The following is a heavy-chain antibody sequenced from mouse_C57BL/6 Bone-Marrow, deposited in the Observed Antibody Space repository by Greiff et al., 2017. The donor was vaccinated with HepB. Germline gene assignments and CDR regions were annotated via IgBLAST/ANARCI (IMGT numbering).Heavy chain of an antibody. CDR3: AIYSNYVPY. CDR1: GFTFSSYA. J-gene: IGHJ3*01. CDR2: ISSGGDYI. V-gene: IGHV5S21*01. Sequence: EVKLMESGEGLVKPGGSLKLSCAASGFTFSSYAMSWVRQTPEKRLEWVAYISSGGDYIYYADTVKGRFTISRDNAKNTLFLQMTSLRSEDTAMYYCAIYSNYVPYWGQGTLVTVSA. D-gene: IGHD2-5*01.